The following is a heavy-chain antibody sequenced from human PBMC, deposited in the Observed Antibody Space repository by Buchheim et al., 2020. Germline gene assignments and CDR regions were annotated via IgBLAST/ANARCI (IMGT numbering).Heavy chain of an antibody. CDR3: ARAESGGYGTEGGYFDY. D-gene: IGHD1-26*01. J-gene: IGHJ4*02. CDR2: IYHSGST. Sequence: QLQLQESGSGLVKPSQTLSLTCAVSGGSISSGGYSWSWIRQPPGKGLEWIGYIYHSGSTYYNPSLKSRVTISVDRPTHQFSLKLSSVTAADTAVYYCARAESGGYGTEGGYFDYGGRGTL. CDR1: GGSISSGGYS. V-gene: IGHV4-30-2*01.